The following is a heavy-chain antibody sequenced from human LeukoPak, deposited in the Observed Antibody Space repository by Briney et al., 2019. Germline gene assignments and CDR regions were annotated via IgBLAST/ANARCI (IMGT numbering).Heavy chain of an antibody. CDR3: AKDHFQGGSYSLVDY. D-gene: IGHD6-13*01. Sequence: PGGSLRLSCAASGVIFSNYWMHWVRQTPGKGLVWVSRINRDGSSTSYADSVKGRFTISRDNAKNTLYLQMNSLRAEDTAVYYCAKDHFQGGSYSLVDYWGQGTLVTVSS. CDR2: INRDGSST. V-gene: IGHV3-74*01. CDR1: GVIFSNYW. J-gene: IGHJ4*02.